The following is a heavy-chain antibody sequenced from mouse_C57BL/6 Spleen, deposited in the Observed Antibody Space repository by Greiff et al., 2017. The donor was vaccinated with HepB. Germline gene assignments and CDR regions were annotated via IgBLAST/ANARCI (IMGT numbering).Heavy chain of an antibody. CDR3: ARTNYGSSYVYWYFDV. J-gene: IGHJ1*03. Sequence: QVQLKESGPGLVQPSQSLSITCTVSGFSLTSDGVHWVRQSPGKGLEWLGVIWSGGSTDYNAAFISRLSISKDNSKSQVFFKMNSLQADDTAIYYCARTNYGSSYVYWYFDVWGTGTTVTVSS. CDR1: GFSLTSDG. D-gene: IGHD1-1*01. CDR2: IWSGGST. V-gene: IGHV2-2*01.